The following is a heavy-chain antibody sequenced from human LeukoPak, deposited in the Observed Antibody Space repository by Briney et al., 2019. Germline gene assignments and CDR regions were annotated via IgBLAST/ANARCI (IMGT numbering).Heavy chain of an antibody. CDR3: ARAGRLQYGDYVAFDY. Sequence: GGSLRLSCATSGFTFRSYAMIWVRQAPERGLQWVSGISGSGTYYADFAKGRFTISRDNSKNTLYLQMNSLRAEDTATYYCARAGRLQYGDYVAFDYWGQGTLVTVSS. D-gene: IGHD4-17*01. CDR2: ISGSGT. J-gene: IGHJ4*02. V-gene: IGHV3-23*01. CDR1: GFTFRSYA.